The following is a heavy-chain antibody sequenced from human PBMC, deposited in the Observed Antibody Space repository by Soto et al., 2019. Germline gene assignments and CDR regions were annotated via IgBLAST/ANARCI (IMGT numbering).Heavy chain of an antibody. Sequence: PSQTLSLKCVDPVGSLIRDSNFWSWILQPPGKGLEWIGYIYYSGPTRYNPSLESRVTISIDSSKNQVSLNLTSVTAADTAVYYCARGYSHYAHWGRGTLVTVS. CDR1: VGSLIRDSNF. CDR2: IYYSGPT. J-gene: IGHJ4*02. V-gene: IGHV4-61*01. D-gene: IGHD4-4*01. CDR3: ARGYSHYAH.